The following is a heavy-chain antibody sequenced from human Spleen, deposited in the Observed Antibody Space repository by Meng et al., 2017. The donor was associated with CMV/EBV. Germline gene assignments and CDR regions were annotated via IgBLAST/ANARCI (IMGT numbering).Heavy chain of an antibody. CDR2: IRYDG. Sequence: LSLTCAASGFIFSNYGMHWVRQAPGKGLEWVAFIRYDGDSVKGRFTISRDNSKNTLYLQMNSLRAEDTAVYYCARDVDRGSYGSGFDYWGQGTLVTVSS. J-gene: IGHJ4*02. CDR3: ARDVDRGSYGSGFDY. D-gene: IGHD3-10*01. CDR1: GFIFSNYG. V-gene: IGHV3-30*19.